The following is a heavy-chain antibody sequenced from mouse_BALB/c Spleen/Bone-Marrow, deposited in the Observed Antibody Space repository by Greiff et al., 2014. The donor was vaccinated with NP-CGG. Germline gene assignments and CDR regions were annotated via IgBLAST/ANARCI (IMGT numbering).Heavy chain of an antibody. CDR1: GYRFTDYE. V-gene: IGHV1-15*01. CDR2: IDPETGGT. Sequence: QVQLKESGAELVRPGASVTLSCKASGYRFTDYEMHWVKQTPVHGLEWIGSIDPETGGTAYNQNFKGKATLTADRSSTTAYMEHRSLTSEDSAVYYCTREGIYFGYDVPMDYWGQGTSVTVSS. J-gene: IGHJ4*01. D-gene: IGHD2-2*01. CDR3: TREGIYFGYDVPMDY.